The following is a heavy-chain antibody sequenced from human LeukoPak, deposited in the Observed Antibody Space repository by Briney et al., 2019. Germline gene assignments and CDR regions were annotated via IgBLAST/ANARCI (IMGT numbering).Heavy chain of an antibody. D-gene: IGHD3-10*01. Sequence: SETLSLTCTVSGGSISSGDYYWSWIRQPPGKGLEWIGCIYYSGSTYYNPSLKSRVTISVDTSKNQFSLKLSSVTAADTAVYYCARAGSGTMVRGVIILFDYWGQGTLVTVSS. CDR3: ARAGSGTMVRGVIILFDY. J-gene: IGHJ4*02. CDR1: GGSISSGDYY. CDR2: IYYSGST. V-gene: IGHV4-30-4*01.